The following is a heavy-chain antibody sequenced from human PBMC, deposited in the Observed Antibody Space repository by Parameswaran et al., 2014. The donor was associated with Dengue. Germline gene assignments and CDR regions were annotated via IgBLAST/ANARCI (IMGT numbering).Heavy chain of an antibody. CDR3: ARSRITMIFDY. J-gene: IGHJ4*02. D-gene: IGHD3-22*01. CDR2: IYYSGST. CDR1: GGSISSYY. V-gene: IGHV4-59*01. Sequence: ASETLSLTCTVSGGSISSYYWSWIRQPPGKGLEWIGYIYYSGSTNYNPSLKSRVTISVDTSKNQFSLKLSSVTAADTAVYYCARSRITMIFDYWGQGTLVTVSS.